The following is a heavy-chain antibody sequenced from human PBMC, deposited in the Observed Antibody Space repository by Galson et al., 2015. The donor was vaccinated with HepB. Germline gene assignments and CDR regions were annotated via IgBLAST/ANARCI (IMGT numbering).Heavy chain of an antibody. D-gene: IGHD1-26*01. V-gene: IGHV3-7*01. Sequence: SLRLSCAASGFTFSNYWMSWVRQAPGKELEWVANIKQDGSEKYYVDSVKGRFTISRDNAKNSLFLHMNSLRAEDTAVYYCASLRVGVIDYWGQGTLVTVSS. CDR1: GFTFSNYW. CDR3: ASLRVGVIDY. J-gene: IGHJ4*02. CDR2: IKQDGSEK.